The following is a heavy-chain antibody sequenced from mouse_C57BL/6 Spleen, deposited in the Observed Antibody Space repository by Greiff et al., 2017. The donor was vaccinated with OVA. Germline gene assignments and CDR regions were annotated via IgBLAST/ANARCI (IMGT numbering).Heavy chain of an antibody. CDR2: IYPGSGST. D-gene: IGHD2-3*01. CDR3: ARSGGWRYYFDY. V-gene: IGHV1-55*01. Sequence: QVQLQQPGAELVKPGASVKMSCKASGYTFTSYWITWVKQRPGQGLEWIGDIYPGSGSTNYNEKFKSKATLTVDTSSSTAYMQLSSLTSEDSAVYYCARSGGWRYYFDYWGQGTTLTVSS. J-gene: IGHJ2*01. CDR1: GYTFTSYW.